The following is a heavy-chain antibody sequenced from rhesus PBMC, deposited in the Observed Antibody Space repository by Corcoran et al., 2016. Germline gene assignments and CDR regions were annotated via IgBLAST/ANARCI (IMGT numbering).Heavy chain of an antibody. D-gene: IGHD3-28*01. V-gene: IGHV4-122*02. CDR3: ARNYYYDSARTDY. CDR2: ITYRGST. J-gene: IGHJ4*01. Sequence: QVQLQESGPGLVKPSETLSLTCAVSGGSISSGYYYWSWIRHPPGKGLEWIGYITYRGSTSYNPSLKIRVTISRNTSKNQFSMKLSSVTAVDTAVYYCARNYYYDSARTDYWGQGVLVTVSS. CDR1: GGSISSGYYY.